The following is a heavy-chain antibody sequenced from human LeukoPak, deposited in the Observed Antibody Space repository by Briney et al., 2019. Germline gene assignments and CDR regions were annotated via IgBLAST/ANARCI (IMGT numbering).Heavy chain of an antibody. CDR3: ARGAYNYYDSSGSEVDY. V-gene: IGHV1-2*02. CDR1: GYTFTGYF. Sequence: ASVNVSCKASGYTFTGYFMHWVRQAPGQGLEWMGWINPNSGGTNYAQKFQGRVTITADKSTSTAYMELSSLRSEDTAVYYCARGAYNYYDSSGSEVDYWGQGTLVTVSS. J-gene: IGHJ4*02. CDR2: INPNSGGT. D-gene: IGHD3-22*01.